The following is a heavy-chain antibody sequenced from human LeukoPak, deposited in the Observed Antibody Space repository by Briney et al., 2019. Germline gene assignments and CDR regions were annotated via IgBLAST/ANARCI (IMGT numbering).Heavy chain of an antibody. CDR3: ARGSGAALYYYYGMDV. Sequence: SETLSLTCTVSGGPISSGDYYWSWIRQPPGKGLEWIGYIYYSGSTYYNPSLKSRLTISVDTSKNHFSLKLSSVTAADTAVYYCARGSGAALYYYYGMDVWGKGTTVTVSS. D-gene: IGHD1-26*01. V-gene: IGHV4-30-4*01. CDR2: IYYSGST. J-gene: IGHJ6*04. CDR1: GGPISSGDYY.